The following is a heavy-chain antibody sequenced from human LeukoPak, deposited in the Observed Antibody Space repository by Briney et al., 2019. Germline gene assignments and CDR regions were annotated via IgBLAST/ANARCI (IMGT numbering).Heavy chain of an antibody. Sequence: PGRSLRLSCAASGFTFSSYGMHWVRQAPGKGLEWVAFIRYDGSNKYYADSVKGRFTISRDNAKNSLYLQMNSLRAEDTAVYYCARDVVVRNYYYYMDVWGKGTTVTVSS. J-gene: IGHJ6*03. CDR1: GFTFSSYG. D-gene: IGHD2-21*01. CDR2: IRYDGSNK. CDR3: ARDVVVRNYYYYMDV. V-gene: IGHV3-33*01.